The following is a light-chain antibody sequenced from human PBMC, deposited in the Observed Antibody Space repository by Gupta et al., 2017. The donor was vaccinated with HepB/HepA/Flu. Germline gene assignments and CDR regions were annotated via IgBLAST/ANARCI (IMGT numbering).Light chain of an antibody. Sequence: SSELPQAPAVSVALGQTVRITCQGDSLRSYYASWYQQKPGQAPVLVIYGKNNRPSGIPDRFSGSSSGNTASLTISGAQAEDEADYYCSSRESSGNHHIFGTGTKVTVL. CDR1: SLRSYY. CDR3: SSRESSGNHHI. J-gene: IGLJ1*01. CDR2: GKN. V-gene: IGLV3-19*01.